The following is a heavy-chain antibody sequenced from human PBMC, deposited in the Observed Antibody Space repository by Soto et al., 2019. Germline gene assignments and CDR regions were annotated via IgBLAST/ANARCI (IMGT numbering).Heavy chain of an antibody. D-gene: IGHD3-16*02. J-gene: IGHJ4*02. CDR1: GFTFSSYW. V-gene: IGHV3-13*01. Sequence: SLRLSCAASGFTFSSYWMHWVRQATGKGLEWVSAIGTAGDTYYPGSVKGRFTISRENAKNSLYLQMNSLRAEDTAVYYCARAGYVWGSYRPYYFDYWGQGTLVTVSS. CDR3: ARAGYVWGSYRPYYFDY. CDR2: IGTAGDT.